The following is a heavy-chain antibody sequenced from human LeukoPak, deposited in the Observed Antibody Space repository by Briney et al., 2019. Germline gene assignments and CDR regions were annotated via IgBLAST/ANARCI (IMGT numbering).Heavy chain of an antibody. V-gene: IGHV1-2*02. Sequence: ASVKVSCKASGYTFTMYYIHWVRQAPGQGLEWMGWINPNSGDTNYAQKFQGRVTMTRDTSIRTAYLELSGLRSDDTAVYYCAKNPYEYYFDYWGQGTLVTVSS. CDR2: INPNSGDT. CDR3: AKNPYEYYFDY. J-gene: IGHJ4*02. CDR1: GYTFTMYY. D-gene: IGHD5-12*01.